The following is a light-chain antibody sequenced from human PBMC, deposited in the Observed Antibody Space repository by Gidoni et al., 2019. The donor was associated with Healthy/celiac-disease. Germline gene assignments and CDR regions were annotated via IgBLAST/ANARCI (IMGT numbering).Light chain of an antibody. J-gene: IGLJ3*02. CDR2: ENN. Sequence: QSVLTQPPSVPAAPGQKVPISCSGSSSNIGNNYVSWYQQLPGTAPKLLIYENNKRPSGIPDRFSGSKSGTSATLGITGLQTGDEADYYCGTWDSSLSAVVFGGGTKLTVL. CDR1: SSNIGNNY. V-gene: IGLV1-51*02. CDR3: GTWDSSLSAVV.